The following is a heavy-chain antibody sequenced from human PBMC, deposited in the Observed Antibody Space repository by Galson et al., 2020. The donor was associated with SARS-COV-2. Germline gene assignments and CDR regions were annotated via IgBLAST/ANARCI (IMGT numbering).Heavy chain of an antibody. D-gene: IGHD2-21*01. V-gene: IGHV7-4-1*02. CDR2: INTNTGNP. CDR1: GYTFTSYA. CDR3: ARQRAHSPRAWFDH. Sequence: ASVKVSCKASGYTFTSYAMNWVRQAPGQGLEWMGWINTNTGNPTYAQGFTGRFVFSLDTSVSTAYLQISSLKAEDTAVYYCARQRAHSPRAWFDHWGQGTLVTVSS. J-gene: IGHJ5*02.